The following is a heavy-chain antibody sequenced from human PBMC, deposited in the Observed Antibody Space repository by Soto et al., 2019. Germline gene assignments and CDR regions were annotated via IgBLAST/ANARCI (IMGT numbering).Heavy chain of an antibody. CDR1: GYSFTSYW. CDR2: IYPGDSDT. Sequence: PXESLKISCKGSGYSFTSYWIGWVRQMPGKGLEWMGIIYPGDSDTRYSPSFQGQVTISADKSISTAYLQWSSLKASDTAMYYCARHPTSMQGYYYYYYGMDVWGQGNTVTVSS. V-gene: IGHV5-51*01. CDR3: ARHPTSMQGYYYYYYGMDV. J-gene: IGHJ6*02.